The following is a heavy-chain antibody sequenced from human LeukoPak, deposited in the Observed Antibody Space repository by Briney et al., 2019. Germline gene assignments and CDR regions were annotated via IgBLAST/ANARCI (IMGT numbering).Heavy chain of an antibody. J-gene: IGHJ6*02. CDR2: IYYSGST. CDR3: ARSEVVTAWPSYYYYGMDV. V-gene: IGHV4-61*05. CDR1: GYSISSGYY. D-gene: IGHD2-21*02. Sequence: SETLSLTCTVSGYSISSGYYWGWIRQPPGKGLEWIGYIYYSGSTNYNPSLKSRVTISVDKSKKQFSLKLSSVTAADTAMYYCARSEVVTAWPSYYYYGMDVWGQGTTVTVSS.